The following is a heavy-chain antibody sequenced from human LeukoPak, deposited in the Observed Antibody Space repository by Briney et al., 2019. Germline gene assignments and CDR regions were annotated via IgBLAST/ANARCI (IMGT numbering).Heavy chain of an antibody. CDR2: INAGNGNT. CDR1: GYTFTSYA. CDR3: ARDPYDYQFDY. D-gene: IGHD5-12*01. Sequence: ASVKVSCKASGYTFTSYAMHWVRQAPGQRLEWMGWINAGNGNTTYSQKFQGRVTITRDTSASTAYMELSSLRSEDTAVYYCARDPYDYQFDYWGQGTLVTVSS. V-gene: IGHV1-3*01. J-gene: IGHJ4*02.